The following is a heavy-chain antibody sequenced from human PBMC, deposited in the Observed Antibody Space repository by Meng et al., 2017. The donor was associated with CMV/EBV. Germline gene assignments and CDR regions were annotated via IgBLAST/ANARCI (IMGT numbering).Heavy chain of an antibody. V-gene: IGHV1-69*05. J-gene: IGHJ1*01. Sequence: KISCAASGFTFSSYAISWVRQAPGQGLEWMGGIIPIFGTANYAQKFQGRVTITTDESTSTAYMELSSLRSEDTAVYYCARTAYCGSDCSFAEYFQHWGQGTLVTVSS. CDR2: IIPIFGTA. D-gene: IGHD2-21*01. CDR1: GFTFSSYA. CDR3: ARTAYCGSDCSFAEYFQH.